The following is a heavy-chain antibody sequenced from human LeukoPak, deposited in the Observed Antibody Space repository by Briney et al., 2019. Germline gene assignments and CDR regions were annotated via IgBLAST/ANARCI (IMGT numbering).Heavy chain of an antibody. CDR1: GGSISSYY. Sequence: PSETLSLTCTVSGGSISSYYWSWIRRPPGKGLEWIGYIYYSGSTNYNPSLKSRVTISVDTSKNQFSLKLSSVTAADTAVYYCAREVGGYNSDWYFDLWGRGTLVTVSS. D-gene: IGHD5-24*01. CDR2: IYYSGST. J-gene: IGHJ2*01. CDR3: AREVGGYNSDWYFDL. V-gene: IGHV4-59*01.